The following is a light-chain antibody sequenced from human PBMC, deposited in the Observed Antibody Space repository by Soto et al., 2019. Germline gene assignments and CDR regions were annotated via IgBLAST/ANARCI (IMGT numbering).Light chain of an antibody. CDR1: QSVSSN. CDR3: QQRTGWPIT. J-gene: IGKJ5*01. CDR2: GAS. V-gene: IGKV3-11*01. Sequence: EVVLTQSPATLSLSPGERATLSCRASQSVSSNLAWYQQRTGQAPSLLIHGASTRPTGIPPRFSGSGSGTAFTLTISSLEPEDSAVYYCQQRTGWPITFGQGTRLEIK.